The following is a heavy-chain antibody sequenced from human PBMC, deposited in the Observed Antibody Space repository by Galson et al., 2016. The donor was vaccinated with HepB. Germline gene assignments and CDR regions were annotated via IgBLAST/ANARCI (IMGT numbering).Heavy chain of an antibody. CDR1: GGSISSPTW. D-gene: IGHD2-15*01. V-gene: IGHV4-4*02. J-gene: IGHJ5*02. CDR3: AKVGGSSGSDNTPQNYFDP. CDR2: IYHSGHT. Sequence: SETLSLTCAVSGGSISSPTWWSWVRQPPGKGLEWIGQIYHSGHTSYNPSLKSRVKMSVDKSKSQFSLRLSSVTAADTAVYYCAKVGGSSGSDNTPQNYFDPWGQGTLVTVSS.